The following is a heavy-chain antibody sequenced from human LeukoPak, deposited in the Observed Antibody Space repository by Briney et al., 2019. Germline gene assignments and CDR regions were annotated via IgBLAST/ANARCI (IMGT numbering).Heavy chain of an antibody. Sequence: GGSLRLSCAASGFTLSYYWMSWVRQAPGKGLEWVANIQEDGSNKYYVGSVKGRFTISRDNAKNSVYLQMNSLRAEDTAVYYCSTGSGHAFDIWGRGTMVTVSS. CDR3: STGSGHAFDI. CDR1: GFTLSYYW. CDR2: IQEDGSNK. D-gene: IGHD3-10*01. V-gene: IGHV3-7*01. J-gene: IGHJ3*02.